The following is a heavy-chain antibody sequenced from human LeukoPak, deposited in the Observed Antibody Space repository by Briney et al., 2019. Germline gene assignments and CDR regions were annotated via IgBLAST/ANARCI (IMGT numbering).Heavy chain of an antibody. CDR3: ARVSYSGGY. CDR2: ISSSGSTI. CDR1: GFTFSSYE. D-gene: IGHD1-26*01. V-gene: IGHV3-48*03. J-gene: IGHJ4*02. Sequence: GGSLRLSCAVSGFTFSSYEMNWVRQTPGKGLEWVSYISSSGSTIYYADSVKGRFTISRDNAKNSLSLQMNSLRAEDTAVYYCARVSYSGGYFGQGTLVTVSS.